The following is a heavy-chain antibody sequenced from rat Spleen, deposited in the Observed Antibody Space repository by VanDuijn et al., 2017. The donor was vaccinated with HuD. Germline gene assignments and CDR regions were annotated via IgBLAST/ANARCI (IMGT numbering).Heavy chain of an antibody. CDR2: ISPSGGRT. Sequence: EVQLVESGGGLMQPGRSLKLSCAASGFTFTNYGMHWIRQAPTKGLEWVASISPSGGRTNYRDSVKGRFTISRDQVESTLYLQMDSLRSEDTATYYCATDGYYDGTYYAVYVMDAWGQGASVTVSS. CDR1: GFTFTNYG. J-gene: IGHJ4*01. CDR3: ATDGYYDGTYYAVYVMDA. D-gene: IGHD1-12*02. V-gene: IGHV5-19*01.